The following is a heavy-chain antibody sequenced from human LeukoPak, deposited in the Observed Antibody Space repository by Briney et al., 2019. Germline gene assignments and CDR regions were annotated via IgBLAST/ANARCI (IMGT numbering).Heavy chain of an antibody. D-gene: IGHD6-13*01. J-gene: IGHJ4*02. V-gene: IGHV1-69*05. CDR2: IIPIFGTA. Sequence: ASVKVSCKASGYTFTDYYLHWVRQAPGQGLEWMGGIIPIFGTANYAQKFQGRVTITTDESTSTAYMELSSLRSEDTAVYYCARDSTAAAGIFDYWGQGTLVTVSS. CDR3: ARDSTAAAGIFDY. CDR1: GYTFTDYY.